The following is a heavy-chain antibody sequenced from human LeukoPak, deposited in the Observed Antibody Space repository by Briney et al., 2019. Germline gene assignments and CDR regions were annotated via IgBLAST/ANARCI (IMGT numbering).Heavy chain of an antibody. CDR2: IYYGGNT. CDR1: GGPITSYY. V-gene: IGHV4-59*01. J-gene: IGHJ5*02. CDR3: ARIMGFCSSTTCYPRFDP. D-gene: IGHD2-2*01. Sequence: SETLSLTCTVSGGPITSYYWSWMRQPPGKGPEWIGYIYYGGNTDYNPSLKSRVTMSVDTSKNQFSLKLTSVTAADTAIYYCARIMGFCSSTTCYPRFDPWGQGTLVTVSS.